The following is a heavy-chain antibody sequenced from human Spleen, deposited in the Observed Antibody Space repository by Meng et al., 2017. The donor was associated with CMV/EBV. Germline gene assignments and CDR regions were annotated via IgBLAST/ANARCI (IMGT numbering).Heavy chain of an antibody. D-gene: IGHD5-12*01. CDR2: ISSSGSTI. Sequence: GESLKISCAASGFTFSDYYMSWIRQAPGKGLEWVSYISSSGSTIYYADSVKGRFTISRDNAKNSLYLQMNSLRAEDTAVYYRARYESGYSRDDYWGQGTLVTVSS. CDR3: ARYESGYSRDDY. V-gene: IGHV3-11*04. J-gene: IGHJ4*02. CDR1: GFTFSDYY.